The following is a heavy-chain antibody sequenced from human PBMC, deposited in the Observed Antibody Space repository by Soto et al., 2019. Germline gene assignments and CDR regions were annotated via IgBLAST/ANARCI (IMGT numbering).Heavy chain of an antibody. V-gene: IGHV1-18*01. CDR3: ARDDGWNYRYYDMEV. J-gene: IGHJ6*02. D-gene: IGHD1-7*01. Sequence: ASVKVSCKASGYTFTSYGISWVRQAPGQGLEWMGWISAYNGNTNYAQKLQGRVTMTTDTSTSTAYMELNSLRSQDTAVYFCARDDGWNYRYYDMEVWGPGTTVTVSS. CDR2: ISAYNGNT. CDR1: GYTFTSYG.